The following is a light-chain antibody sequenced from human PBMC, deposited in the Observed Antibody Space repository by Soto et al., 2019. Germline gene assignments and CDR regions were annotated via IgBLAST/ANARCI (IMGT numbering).Light chain of an antibody. Sequence: DIVMTQSPDSLAVSLGERATINCKSSQSVLYSSNNENYLAWYQQKPGQPPKLLIYWASTRESGVPDRFSGRGSGTDFTLTISSLQAEDVAVYYCQQYYSTPHTFGQGTKLEIK. CDR2: WAS. CDR1: QSVLYSSNNENY. CDR3: QQYYSTPHT. V-gene: IGKV4-1*01. J-gene: IGKJ2*01.